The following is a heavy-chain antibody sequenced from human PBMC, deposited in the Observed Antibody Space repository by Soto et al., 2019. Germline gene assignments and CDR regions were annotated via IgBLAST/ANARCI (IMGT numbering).Heavy chain of an antibody. D-gene: IGHD3-3*01. CDR1: GFTFKESA. CDR3: AKTPYDFWSSGQYFFDH. V-gene: IGHV3-23*01. Sequence: GGSLRLSCAASGFTFKESAMNWVRQAPGKGMECVSGISGSGGTTFYADSVKGRFTISRDNSKKTLFLQMNSLRAEDTAVYYCAKTPYDFWSSGQYFFDHWGQGTLVTVSS. CDR2: ISGSGGTT. J-gene: IGHJ4*02.